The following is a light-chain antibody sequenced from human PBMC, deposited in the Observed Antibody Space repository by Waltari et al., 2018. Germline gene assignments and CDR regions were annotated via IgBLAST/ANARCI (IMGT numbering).Light chain of an antibody. CDR3: QQYGSSVLYT. J-gene: IGKJ2*01. CDR2: GAS. Sequence: VLTQSPGTLSLSPGERATLSCRASQSLTKRYLAWYQQKPGQAPRLLIYGASSRAAGSPARFSGSGSGTDFTLTISRLEPEDFAVYYCQQYGSSVLYTFGQGTKVEIK. CDR1: QSLTKRY. V-gene: IGKV3-20*01.